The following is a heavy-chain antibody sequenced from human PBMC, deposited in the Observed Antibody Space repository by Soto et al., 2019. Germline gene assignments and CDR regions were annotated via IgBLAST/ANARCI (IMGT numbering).Heavy chain of an antibody. CDR3: ARDPSYYGMDV. V-gene: IGHV1-58*01. Sequence: SVKVSCKASGFTFTSSAVQWVRQARGQSLEWIGWIDAGSGNTNYSQKFQGRVTITRDTSTSTAYMELSSLRSEDTAVYYCARDPSYYGMDVWGQGTTVTVSS. CDR2: IDAGSGNT. J-gene: IGHJ6*02. CDR1: GFTFTSSA.